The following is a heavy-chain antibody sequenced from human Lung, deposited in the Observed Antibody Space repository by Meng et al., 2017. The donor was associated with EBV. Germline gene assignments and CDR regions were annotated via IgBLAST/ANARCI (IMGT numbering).Heavy chain of an antibody. CDR1: GGSISSGGFY. Sequence: VQLQEPGPGLVKPSQTLSLTCTVSGGSISSGGFYWSWIRQHPGKGLEWIGYIYYSGSTYYNPSLRSRVAISIDTSKNQFSLKLTSVTAADTAVYFCARTNYGDYNWFDPWGQGTLVTVSS. J-gene: IGHJ5*02. CDR3: ARTNYGDYNWFDP. CDR2: IYYSGST. V-gene: IGHV4-31*03. D-gene: IGHD4-17*01.